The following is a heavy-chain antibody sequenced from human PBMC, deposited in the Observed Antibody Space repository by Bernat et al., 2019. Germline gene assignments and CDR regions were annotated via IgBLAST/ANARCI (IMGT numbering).Heavy chain of an antibody. D-gene: IGHD6-19*01. Sequence: EVQLLESGGGLVQPGGSLRLSCAASGFTFSSYAMSWVRQAPGKGLEWVSAISGSGGSTFYEDSVKGQFTISRDNSKNTLYLQMNSLRAEDTAVYYCAKDESSGWPYEAFDIWGQGTMVTVSS. J-gene: IGHJ3*02. CDR1: GFTFSSYA. CDR2: ISGSGGST. CDR3: AKDESSGWPYEAFDI. V-gene: IGHV3-23*01.